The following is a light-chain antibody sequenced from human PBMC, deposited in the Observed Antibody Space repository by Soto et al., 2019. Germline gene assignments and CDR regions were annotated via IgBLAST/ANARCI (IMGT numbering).Light chain of an antibody. CDR3: QVWDSSRRV. CDR1: NIGSKS. J-gene: IGLJ2*01. Sequence: SYELTQPPSVSVAPGKTARITCGGNNIGSKSVHWYQQKPGQAPVLVIYYDSDRPSGIPERFSGSNSGNTATLTTSRVEAGDEADYYCQVWDSSRRVFGGGTKLTVL. CDR2: YDS. V-gene: IGLV3-21*04.